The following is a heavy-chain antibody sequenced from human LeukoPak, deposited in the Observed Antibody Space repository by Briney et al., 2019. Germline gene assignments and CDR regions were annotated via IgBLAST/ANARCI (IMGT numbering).Heavy chain of an antibody. J-gene: IGHJ4*02. CDR1: GCSFTSYW. V-gene: IGHV5-51*01. CDR3: AMSTTAMVNFDY. CDR2: IYPGDSDT. Sequence: GESLKISWKGSGCSFTSYWIGWVRQMPGKGLEWMGIIYPGDSDTSYSPSFQGQVTISADKSISTAYLQWSSLKASDTALYYCAMSTTAMVNFDYWGQGTLVTVSS. D-gene: IGHD5-18*01.